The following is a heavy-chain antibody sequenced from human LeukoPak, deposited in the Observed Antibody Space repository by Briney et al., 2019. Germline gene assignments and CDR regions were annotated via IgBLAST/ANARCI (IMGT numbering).Heavy chain of an antibody. Sequence: GGSLRLSCAASGLTFSMYWMSWVRQAPGKGLEWVANIKPDGSQKYYVDSVKGRFTISRDNAKNSLYLQMNSLRAEDTALYYCAKDIRVSGGIAAAGTVWGQGTLVTVSS. CDR1: GLTFSMYW. CDR3: AKDIRVSGGIAAAGTV. D-gene: IGHD6-13*01. CDR2: IKPDGSQK. J-gene: IGHJ4*02. V-gene: IGHV3-7*03.